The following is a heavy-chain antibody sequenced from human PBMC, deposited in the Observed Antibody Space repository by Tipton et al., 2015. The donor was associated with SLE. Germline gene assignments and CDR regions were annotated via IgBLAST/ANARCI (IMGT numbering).Heavy chain of an antibody. CDR1: GGSISNSIYY. CDR3: ASLPQGYCSTINCSPRMDV. Sequence: TLSLTCTVSGGSISNSIYYWNWIRQPPGRGLEWIGTIFYTGSTYYKSSLKSRVTISVDTSKNQFSLRLSSVTAADTAVYYCASLPQGYCSTINCSPRMDVWGKGTTVTVSS. D-gene: IGHD2-2*01. CDR2: IFYTGST. J-gene: IGHJ6*04. V-gene: IGHV4-39*07.